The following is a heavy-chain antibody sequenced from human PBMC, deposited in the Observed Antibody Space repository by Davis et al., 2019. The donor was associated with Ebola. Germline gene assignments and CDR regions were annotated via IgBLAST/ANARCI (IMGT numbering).Heavy chain of an antibody. CDR1: EFTFRSYW. CDR3: TIHNGDWLQLDH. CDR2: IDTDGSTT. D-gene: IGHD3-9*01. V-gene: IGHV3-74*01. J-gene: IGHJ4*02. Sequence: GVLKISCVASEFTFRSYWFHWVRQAPGKGLEWVSRIDTDGSTTNYADSVRGRFTISRDNAKNTLFLQMNSLRADDTAVYYCTIHNGDWLQLDHWGQGTLVTVSS.